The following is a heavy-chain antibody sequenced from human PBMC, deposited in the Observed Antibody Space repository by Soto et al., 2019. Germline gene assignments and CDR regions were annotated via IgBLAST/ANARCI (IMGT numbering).Heavy chain of an antibody. J-gene: IGHJ4*02. CDR1: GGSVSSGSYY. V-gene: IGHV4-61*01. CDR2: IYYSGST. D-gene: IGHD2-2*01. Sequence: SETLSLTCTVSGGSVSSGSYYWSWIRQPPGKGLEWIGYIYYSGSTNYNPSLKSRVTISVDTSKNQFSLKLSSVTAADTAVYYCARVGAVVPAAGIDYWGQGTLVTVSS. CDR3: ARVGAVVPAAGIDY.